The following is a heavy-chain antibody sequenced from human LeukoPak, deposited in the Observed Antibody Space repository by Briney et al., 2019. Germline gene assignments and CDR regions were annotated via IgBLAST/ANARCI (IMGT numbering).Heavy chain of an antibody. CDR2: IYPGDSDT. J-gene: IGHJ4*02. Sequence: GESLKISCKGSGYSFTTYWIAWVRQMPGKGLEWMGFIYPGDSDTRYSPSFQAQVTISADKSIGTAFLQWRSLKASDTAMYYCAVGTTPYFIDYWGQGTLVTVSS. CDR3: AVGTTPYFIDY. CDR1: GYSFTTYW. D-gene: IGHD2/OR15-2a*01. V-gene: IGHV5-51*01.